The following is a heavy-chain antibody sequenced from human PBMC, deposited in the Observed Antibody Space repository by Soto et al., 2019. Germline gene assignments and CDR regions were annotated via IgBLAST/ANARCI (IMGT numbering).Heavy chain of an antibody. V-gene: IGHV3-23*01. Sequence: EVQLLESGGDWVQPGGSLRLSCAASGFSFSSYAMSWVRQTPGKGLEWVSSISASSGTTYHADSVEGRFTISRDNSKNTLYLQMSSLRAEDTAVYYCAKEDYSSSLYYFDHWGQGTLVTVSS. CDR2: ISASSGTT. CDR1: GFSFSSYA. CDR3: AKEDYSSSLYYFDH. J-gene: IGHJ4*02. D-gene: IGHD6-13*01.